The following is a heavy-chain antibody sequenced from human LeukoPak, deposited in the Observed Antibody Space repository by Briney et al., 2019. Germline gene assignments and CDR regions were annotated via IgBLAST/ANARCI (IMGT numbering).Heavy chain of an antibody. CDR2: INHSGST. V-gene: IGHV4-34*01. CDR3: ARHGSITIFGVVIPGPGGWFDP. Sequence: SETLSLTCAVYGGSFSGYYRSWIRQPPGKGLEWIGEINHSGSTNYNPSLKSRVTISVDTSKNQFSLKLSSVTAADTAVYYCARHGSITIFGVVIPGPGGWFDPWGQGTLVTVSS. D-gene: IGHD3-3*01. J-gene: IGHJ5*02. CDR1: GGSFSGYY.